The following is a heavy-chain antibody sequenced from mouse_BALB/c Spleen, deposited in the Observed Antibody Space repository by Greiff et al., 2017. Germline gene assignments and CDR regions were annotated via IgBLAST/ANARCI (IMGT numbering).Heavy chain of an antibody. V-gene: IGHV14-4*02. Sequence: VQLQQSGAELVRSGASVKLSCTASGFNIKDYYMHWVKQRPEQGLEWIGWIDPENGDTEYAPKFQGKATMTADTSSNTAYLQLSSLTSEDTAVYYWNALYDGYDVGYWGQGTTLTVSA. CDR3: NALYDGYDVGY. D-gene: IGHD2-3*01. CDR1: GFNIKDYY. CDR2: IDPENGDT. J-gene: IGHJ2*01.